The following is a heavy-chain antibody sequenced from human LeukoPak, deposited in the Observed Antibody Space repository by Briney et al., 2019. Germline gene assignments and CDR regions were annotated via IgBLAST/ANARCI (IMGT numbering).Heavy chain of an antibody. CDR3: ARENGVDYYYYYMDV. V-gene: IGHV1-18*01. CDR1: GYTFTSYG. Sequence: ASVTVSCKASGYTFTSYGISWVRQAPGQGLEWMGWISAYNGNTNYAQKLQGRVTMTTDTSTSTAYMELRSLRSDDTAVYYCARENGVDYYYYYMDVWGKGTTVTVSS. D-gene: IGHD1-1*01. CDR2: ISAYNGNT. J-gene: IGHJ6*03.